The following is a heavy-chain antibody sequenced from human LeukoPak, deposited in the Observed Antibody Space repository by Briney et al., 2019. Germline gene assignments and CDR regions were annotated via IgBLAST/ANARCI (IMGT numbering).Heavy chain of an antibody. Sequence: GGSLRLSCAASGFTFSDYYMSWMRQAPGKGLEWVSYISSSGSFIYYADSVKGRFTISRDNAKNSLYLQMNSLRAEDTAVYYCAKDRLPPPLRGAFDVWAQGTMVTVSS. CDR3: AKDRLPPPLRGAFDV. J-gene: IGHJ3*01. CDR1: GFTFSDYY. V-gene: IGHV3-11*01. CDR2: ISSSGSFI. D-gene: IGHD3-10*01.